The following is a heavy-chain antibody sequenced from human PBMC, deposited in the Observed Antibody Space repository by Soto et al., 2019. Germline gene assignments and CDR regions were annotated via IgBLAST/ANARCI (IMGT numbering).Heavy chain of an antibody. CDR2: IYHSGST. CDR1: GYSISSGYY. D-gene: IGHD2-2*02. CDR3: ARDGCSSTSCHINWFDP. J-gene: IGHJ5*02. Sequence: SETLSLTCTVSGYSISSGYYWGWIRQPPGKGLEWIGSIYHSGSTYYNPSLKSRVTISVDTSKNQFSLKLSSVTAADTAVYYCARDGCSSTSCHINWFDPWGQGTLVTVSS. V-gene: IGHV4-38-2*02.